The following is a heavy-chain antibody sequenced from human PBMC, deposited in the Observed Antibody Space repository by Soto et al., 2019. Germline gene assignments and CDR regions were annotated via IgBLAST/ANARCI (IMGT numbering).Heavy chain of an antibody. J-gene: IGHJ4*02. Sequence: QVPLVHSRDEVRKPGSSVKVSCNASGTFFGSSAFTWVRQAPVQGLVWLGGIIPASPSPDYAQRFQDRLTISADEPASTVYMELSSLVSEDTAVYFCAIVWNVYSNSDYFDHWGQGTQVSVSS. CDR3: AIVWNVYSNSDYFDH. V-gene: IGHV1-69*01. D-gene: IGHD6-6*01. CDR2: IIPASPSP. CDR1: GTFFGSSA.